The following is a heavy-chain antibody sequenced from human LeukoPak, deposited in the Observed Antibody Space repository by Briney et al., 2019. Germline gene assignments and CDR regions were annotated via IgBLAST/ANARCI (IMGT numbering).Heavy chain of an antibody. CDR3: ATSTAYDILTGYLLYFQH. CDR1: GFTVNSNY. V-gene: IGHV3-53*01. Sequence: GGSLRLSRAASGFTVNSNYLSWVRQAPGKGLEWVSTLYNTGNTYYANSVKGRFSISRDNSKNTLFLQMNSLRAEDTAVYYCATSTAYDILTGYLLYFQHWGQGTLVTVSS. CDR2: LYNTGNT. J-gene: IGHJ1*01. D-gene: IGHD3-9*01.